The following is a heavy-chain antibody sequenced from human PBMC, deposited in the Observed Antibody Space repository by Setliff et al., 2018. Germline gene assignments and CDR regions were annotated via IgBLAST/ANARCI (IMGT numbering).Heavy chain of an antibody. CDR1: GFTFSSYW. J-gene: IGHJ4*02. D-gene: IGHD4-17*01. CDR3: ARVGDYYVHN. CDR2: INRDGSEK. V-gene: IGHV3-7*01. Sequence: GGSLRLSCVASGFTFSSYWMTWVRQVPGRGLEWVANINRDGSEKYLDSVKGRFTISRDNAEKSLWLHMNNLRVDDTAIYYCARVGDYYVHNWGQGALVTVSS.